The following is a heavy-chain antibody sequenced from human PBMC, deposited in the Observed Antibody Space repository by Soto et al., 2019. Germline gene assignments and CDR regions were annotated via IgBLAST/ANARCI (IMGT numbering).Heavy chain of an antibody. CDR3: AALVLLWFGEFDY. J-gene: IGHJ4*02. CDR1: GFTVSSYG. V-gene: IGHV3-30*03. D-gene: IGHD3-10*01. Sequence: GGSLRLSCAASGFTVSSYGMHWVRQAPGKGLEWVAVISYDGSNKYYADSVKGRFTISRDNSKNTLYLQMNSLRAEDTAVYYCAALVLLWFGEFDYWGQGTLVTVSS. CDR2: ISYDGSNK.